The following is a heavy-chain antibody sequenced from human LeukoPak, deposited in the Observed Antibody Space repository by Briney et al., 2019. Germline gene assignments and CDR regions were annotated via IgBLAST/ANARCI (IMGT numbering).Heavy chain of an antibody. CDR3: ARDYFEYSSSSYAFDI. J-gene: IGHJ3*02. V-gene: IGHV4-39*02. Sequence: PSETLSLTCTVSGGSINSSYYYWGWIRQPPGKGLEWIGSIYYSGGTYYNPSLKSRVTISVDTSKNQFSLKLSSVTAADTAVYYCARDYFEYSSSSYAFDIWGQGTMVTVSS. CDR1: GGSINSSYYY. CDR2: IYYSGGT. D-gene: IGHD6-6*01.